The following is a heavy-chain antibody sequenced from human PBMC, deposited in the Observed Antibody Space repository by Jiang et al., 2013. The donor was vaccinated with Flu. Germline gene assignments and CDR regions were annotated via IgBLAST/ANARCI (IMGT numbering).Heavy chain of an antibody. V-gene: IGHV3-23*04. CDR1: RFTFRSYA. J-gene: IGHJ4*02. CDR3: AREMAGAGTSSDY. D-gene: IGHD6-19*01. CDR2: ITGSGYTT. Sequence: VQLVESGGGLVQTGGSLRLSCASRFTFRSYAMSWVRQAPGKGLEWVSVITGSGYTTYYADSVKGRFTISRDNSKNTLYLQMNSLRAEDTAVYYCAREMAGAGTSSDYWGQGTLVTVSS.